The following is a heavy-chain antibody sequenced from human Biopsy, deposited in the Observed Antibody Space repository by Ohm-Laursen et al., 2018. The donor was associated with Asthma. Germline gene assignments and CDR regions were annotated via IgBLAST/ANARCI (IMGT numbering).Heavy chain of an antibody. V-gene: IGHV3-30*03. Sequence: SLRLSCSAPGFTFSSSAMSWVRQAPGKGLEWVALMSYDGSIKDYADSVKGRFTISRDNSMNTLYLHMNSLRVEDTAVYYCARGLDYSGRSGFDYWGQGTLVTVSS. J-gene: IGHJ4*02. CDR2: MSYDGSIK. D-gene: IGHD3-10*01. CDR3: ARGLDYSGRSGFDY. CDR1: GFTFSSSA.